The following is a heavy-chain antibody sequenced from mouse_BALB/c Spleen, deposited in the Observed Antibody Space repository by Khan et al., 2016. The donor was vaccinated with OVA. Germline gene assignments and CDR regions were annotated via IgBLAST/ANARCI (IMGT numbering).Heavy chain of an antibody. CDR3: ARSGTYYYAMDY. CDR2: ISYSGST. Sequence: VQLQESGPGLVKPSQSLSLTCTVTGYSITSDYAWNWIRQFPGNKLEWMGYISYSGSTSYNPSLKSRISITRDTSKNQFFLQLNSVTTEDTATYSCARSGTYYYAMDYWGQGTSVTVSS. J-gene: IGHJ4*01. D-gene: IGHD3-1*01. CDR1: GYSITSDYA. V-gene: IGHV3-2*02.